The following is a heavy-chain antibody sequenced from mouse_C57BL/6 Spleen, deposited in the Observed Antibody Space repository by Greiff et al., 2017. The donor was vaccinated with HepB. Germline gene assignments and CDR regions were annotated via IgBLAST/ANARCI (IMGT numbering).Heavy chain of an antibody. J-gene: IGHJ2*01. CDR3: ARFITGFFDY. Sequence: VQLQESGAELVRPGASVKLSCKASGYTFTDYYINWVKQRPGQGLEWIARIYPGSGNTYYNEKFKGKATLTAEKSSSTAYMQLSSLTSEDSAVYFCARFITGFFDYWGQGTTLTVSS. V-gene: IGHV1-76*01. CDR1: GYTFTDYY. CDR2: IYPGSGNT. D-gene: IGHD4-1*01.